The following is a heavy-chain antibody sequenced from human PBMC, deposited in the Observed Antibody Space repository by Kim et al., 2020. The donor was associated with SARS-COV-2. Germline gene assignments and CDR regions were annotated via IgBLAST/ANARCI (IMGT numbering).Heavy chain of an antibody. Sequence: ASVKVSCKASGYTFTSYDINWVRQATGQGLEWMGWMNPNSGNTGYAQKFQGRVTMTRNTSISTAYMELSSLRSEDTAVYYCARWMGYGDYVFNYYYGMDVWGQGTTVTVSS. D-gene: IGHD4-17*01. CDR2: MNPNSGNT. CDR1: GYTFTSYD. CDR3: ARWMGYGDYVFNYYYGMDV. J-gene: IGHJ6*02. V-gene: IGHV1-8*01.